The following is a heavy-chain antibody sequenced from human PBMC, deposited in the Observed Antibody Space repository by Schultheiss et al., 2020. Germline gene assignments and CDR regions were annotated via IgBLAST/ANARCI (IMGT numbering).Heavy chain of an antibody. V-gene: IGHV3-30*18. J-gene: IGHJ3*01. Sequence: GGSLRLSCAVSEFTLSSYGMNWVRQAPGKGLEWVAVISYDGSNKYYADSVKGRFTISRDNSKNTVYLQMSSLRADDTAQYFCAKDLLRLHYDSESGNAFDVWGHGTRVTVSS. D-gene: IGHD3-16*01. CDR1: EFTLSSYG. CDR2: ISYDGSNK. CDR3: AKDLLRLHYDSESGNAFDV.